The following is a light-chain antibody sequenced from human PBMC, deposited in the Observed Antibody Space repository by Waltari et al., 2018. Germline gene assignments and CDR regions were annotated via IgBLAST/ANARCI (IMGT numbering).Light chain of an antibody. CDR2: TAS. CDR3: QHRHSYPIT. CDR1: QGISNY. Sequence: DIQLTQSPSFLSASVGDRVTITCRSSQGISNYVAWYQQKPGKAPKLLIHTASTLQGGVPSRFSGSGSGTEFTLTISSLQPEDFATYYCQHRHSYPITFGQGTRLEIK. J-gene: IGKJ5*01. V-gene: IGKV1-9*01.